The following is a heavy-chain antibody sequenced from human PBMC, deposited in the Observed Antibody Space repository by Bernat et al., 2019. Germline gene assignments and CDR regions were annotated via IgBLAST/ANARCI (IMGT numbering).Heavy chain of an antibody. CDR2: IWYDGSNK. CDR1: GFTFSSYG. CDR3: AGDPYYYDSSGYYQGTGGFDC. J-gene: IGHJ4*02. Sequence: QVQLVESGGCVVQPGRSLRLSCVASGFTFSSYGMHWVRQAPGKGLEWVAVIWYDGSNKYYADSVKGRFTISRDNSKNTLYLQMNSLRAEDTAVYYCAGDPYYYDSSGYYQGTGGFDCWGQGTLVTVSS. D-gene: IGHD3-22*01. V-gene: IGHV3-33*01.